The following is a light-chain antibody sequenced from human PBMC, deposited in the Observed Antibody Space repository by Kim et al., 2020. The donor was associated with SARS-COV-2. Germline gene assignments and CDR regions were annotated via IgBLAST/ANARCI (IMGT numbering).Light chain of an antibody. CDR2: AAS. CDR1: ESVSCY. V-gene: IGKV3-11*01. CDR3: QQRRKWPRIT. Sequence: PGERAPLPSRASESVSCYLAWYHQNPRQAPRRHIYAASDAAPSTPARVTGGGSGTDFTLTISRVEPQEFAVYFCQQRRKWPRITFGEGTR. J-gene: IGKJ5*01.